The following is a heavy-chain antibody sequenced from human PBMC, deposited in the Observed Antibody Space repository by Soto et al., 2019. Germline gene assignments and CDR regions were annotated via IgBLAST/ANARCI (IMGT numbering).Heavy chain of an antibody. J-gene: IGHJ5*02. CDR1: GFIFSNSV. D-gene: IGHD3-10*02. Sequence: PGGSLRLSCAASGFIFSNSVMSWVRQTPGKGLEWVSAISGSGGSTYYADSVKGRFTISRDNSKNTLYLQMNSLRAEDTDVYKCSKDQLYIRGVIHNWFDPWGQGTLVTVSS. V-gene: IGHV3-23*01. CDR2: ISGSGGST. CDR3: SKDQLYIRGVIHNWFDP.